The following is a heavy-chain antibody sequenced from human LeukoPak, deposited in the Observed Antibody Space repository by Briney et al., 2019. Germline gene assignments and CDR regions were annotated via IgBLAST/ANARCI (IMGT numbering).Heavy chain of an antibody. CDR2: IIPIFGTA. J-gene: IGHJ4*02. CDR3: ARDGPNYDFWSGYSYYFDY. V-gene: IGHV1-69*13. D-gene: IGHD3-3*01. CDR1: GGTFSSYA. Sequence: ASVKVSCKASGGTFSSYAISWVRQAPGQGLEWMGGIIPIFGTANYAQKFQGRVTITADESTSTAYMELSSLRSEDTAVYYCARDGPNYDFWSGYSYYFDYWGQGTLVTVSS.